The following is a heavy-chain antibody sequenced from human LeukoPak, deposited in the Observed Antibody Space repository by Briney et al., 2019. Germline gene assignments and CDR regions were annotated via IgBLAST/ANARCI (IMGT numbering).Heavy chain of an antibody. CDR3: VGTRGWWFIDY. Sequence: SETLSLTCAVYGGSFSGYYWSWIRQPPGKGLEWIGEINHSGSTNYNPSLKSRVTISVDTSKNQFSLKLSSVTAADTAVYYCVGTRGWWFIDYWGQGTLVTVSS. CDR1: GGSFSGYY. D-gene: IGHD2-15*01. CDR2: INHSGST. V-gene: IGHV4-34*01. J-gene: IGHJ4*02.